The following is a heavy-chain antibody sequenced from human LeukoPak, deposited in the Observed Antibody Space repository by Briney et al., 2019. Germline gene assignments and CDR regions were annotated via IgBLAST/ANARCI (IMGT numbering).Heavy chain of an antibody. CDR1: GGSISSYY. Sequence: SETLSLTCTVSGGSISSYYWSWIRQPPGKGLEWIGHIYYSGSTDYNPSLKSRVTVSVETSKNQFSLKLSSVTAADTAVYYCARRHYYYGMDVWGQGTTVTVSS. CDR2: IYYSGST. J-gene: IGHJ6*02. CDR3: ARRHYYYGMDV. V-gene: IGHV4-59*08.